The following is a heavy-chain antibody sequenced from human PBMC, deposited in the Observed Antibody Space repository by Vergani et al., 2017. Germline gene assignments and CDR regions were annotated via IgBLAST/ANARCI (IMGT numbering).Heavy chain of an antibody. Sequence: QVQLVESGGGVVQPGRSLRLSCAASGFTFSSYGMHWVRQAPGKGLEWVAVIWYDGSNKYYADSVKGRFTISRDNSKNTLYLQMNSLRDEDTAVYYCARVVGGSQRRLDYWGQGTLVTVSS. CDR3: ARVVGGSQRRLDY. D-gene: IGHD3-10*01. J-gene: IGHJ4*02. V-gene: IGHV3-33*01. CDR2: IWYDGSNK. CDR1: GFTFSSYG.